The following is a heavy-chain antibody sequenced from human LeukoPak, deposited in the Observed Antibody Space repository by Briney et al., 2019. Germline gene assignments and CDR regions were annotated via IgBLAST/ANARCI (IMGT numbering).Heavy chain of an antibody. D-gene: IGHD3-22*01. J-gene: IGHJ4*02. CDR1: GFTFSDYY. CDR2: INHSGST. V-gene: IGHV4-34*01. Sequence: GSLRLSCAASGFTFSDYYMSWIRQPPGKGLEWIGEINHSGSTNYNPSLKSRVTISVDTSKNQFSLKLSSVTAADTAVYYCARGGHYYDSSGYFDYWGQGTLVTVSS. CDR3: ARGGHYYDSSGYFDY.